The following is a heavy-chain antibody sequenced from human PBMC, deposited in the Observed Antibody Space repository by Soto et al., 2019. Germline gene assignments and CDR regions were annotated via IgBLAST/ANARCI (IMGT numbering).Heavy chain of an antibody. J-gene: IGHJ6*02. CDR3: ARDSPADYYGSGTNADVYGMDV. Sequence: GGSLRLSCAASGFTFSSYGMHWVRQAPGKGLEWVAVIWYDGSNKYYADSVKGRFTISRDNSKNTLYLQMNSLRAEDTAVYYCARDSPADYYGSGTNADVYGMDVWGQGTTVTVSS. V-gene: IGHV3-33*01. D-gene: IGHD3-10*01. CDR1: GFTFSSYG. CDR2: IWYDGSNK.